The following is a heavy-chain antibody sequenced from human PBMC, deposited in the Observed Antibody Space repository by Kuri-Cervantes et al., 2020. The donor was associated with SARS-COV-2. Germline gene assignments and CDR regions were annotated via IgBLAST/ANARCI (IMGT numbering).Heavy chain of an antibody. CDR1: GFTFSSYA. CDR3: ARDAHMVRFLEWLLTFGYFDL. D-gene: IGHD3-3*01. J-gene: IGHJ2*01. Sequence: GGSLRLSCAASGFTFSSYAMSWVRQAPGKGLEWVSAISGSGGSTYYADSVKGRFTISRDNSENTLYLQMNSLRAEDTAVYYCARDAHMVRFLEWLLTFGYFDLWGRGTLVTVSS. CDR2: ISGSGGST. V-gene: IGHV3-23*01.